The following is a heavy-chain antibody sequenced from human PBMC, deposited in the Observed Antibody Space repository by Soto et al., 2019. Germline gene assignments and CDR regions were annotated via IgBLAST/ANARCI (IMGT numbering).Heavy chain of an antibody. CDR1: GYTLTELS. Sequence: ASVKVSCKVSGYTLTELSMHWVRQAPGKGLEWMGGFDPEDGETIYAQKFQGRVTMTEDTSTDTAYMELSSLRSEDTAVYYCATSLTIFGVVLNNWFDPWGQGTLVTVSS. CDR2: FDPEDGET. J-gene: IGHJ5*02. V-gene: IGHV1-24*01. CDR3: ATSLTIFGVVLNNWFDP. D-gene: IGHD3-3*01.